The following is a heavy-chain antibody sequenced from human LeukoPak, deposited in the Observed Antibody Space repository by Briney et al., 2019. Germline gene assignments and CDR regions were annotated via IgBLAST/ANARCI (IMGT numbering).Heavy chain of an antibody. Sequence: SETLSLTCTVSGGSISSGDYYWSWIRQPPGKGLEGIGYIYYSGSPYYNPSLKSRVTISVDTSKNQFSLKLTSVTAADTAVYYCARNLEYSSSWYSFGYWGQGTLVTVSS. D-gene: IGHD6-13*01. CDR1: GGSISSGDYY. V-gene: IGHV4-30-4*01. CDR2: IYYSGSP. CDR3: ARNLEYSSSWYSFGY. J-gene: IGHJ4*02.